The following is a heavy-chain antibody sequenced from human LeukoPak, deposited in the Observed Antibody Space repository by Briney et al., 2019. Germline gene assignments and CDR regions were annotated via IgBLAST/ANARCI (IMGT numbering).Heavy chain of an antibody. CDR3: ARGRLIRSTTSNTGYSSSWYVY. D-gene: IGHD6-13*01. CDR2: INHSGST. J-gene: IGHJ4*02. V-gene: IGHV4-34*01. Sequence: PSETLSLTCAVYGGSFSGYYWSWIRQPPGKGLEWIGEINHSGSTNYNPSLKSRVTISVDTSKNQFSLKLSSVAAADTAVYYCARGRLIRSTTSNTGYSSSWYVYWGQGTLVTVSS. CDR1: GGSFSGYY.